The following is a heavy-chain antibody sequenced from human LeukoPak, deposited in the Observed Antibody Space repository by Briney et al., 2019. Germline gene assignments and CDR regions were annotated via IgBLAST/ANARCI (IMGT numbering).Heavy chain of an antibody. V-gene: IGHV1-18*01. Sequence: GASVKVSCKASGYTFANFGITWVRQAPGQGLEWMGWISVYSGNTNYAQNLQGRVTLTTDTSTSTAYMELRSLRSDDTALYYCARTCSSSSCYMVHWGQGTLVTVSS. CDR1: GYTFANFG. CDR3: ARTCSSSSCYMVH. D-gene: IGHD2-2*02. CDR2: ISVYSGNT. J-gene: IGHJ4*02.